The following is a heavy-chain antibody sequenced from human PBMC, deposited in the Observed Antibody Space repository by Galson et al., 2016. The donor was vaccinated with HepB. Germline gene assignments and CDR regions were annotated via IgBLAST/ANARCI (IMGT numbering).Heavy chain of an antibody. Sequence: SLRLSCEASGFTFSSYAMTWVRQAPGKGLEWVSAISGIGGRTNYVDYLKGRFTISGDNSKTTLYLQMNSLRAEDTAVYYCAKGGSFGFYCWFDPWGQGTLVTVSS. CDR2: ISGIGGRT. D-gene: IGHD3-16*01. J-gene: IGHJ5*02. CDR1: GFTFSSYA. CDR3: AKGGSFGFYCWFDP. V-gene: IGHV3-23*01.